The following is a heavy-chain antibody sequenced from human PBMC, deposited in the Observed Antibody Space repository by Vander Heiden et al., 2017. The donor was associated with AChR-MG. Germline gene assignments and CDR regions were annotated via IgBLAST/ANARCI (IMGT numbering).Heavy chain of an antibody. CDR2: ISYDGSNK. Sequence: QAQLVESGGGVVQPGRSLRLSCAAAGFNFGSYGMHWVRQAPGKGLEWVAVISYDGSNKYYADSVKGRFTISRDNSKNTLYLQMNSLRAEDTAVYYCAKDSSSWYNSNFDYWGQGTLVTVSS. CDR3: AKDSSSWYNSNFDY. V-gene: IGHV3-30*18. CDR1: GFNFGSYG. J-gene: IGHJ4*02. D-gene: IGHD6-13*01.